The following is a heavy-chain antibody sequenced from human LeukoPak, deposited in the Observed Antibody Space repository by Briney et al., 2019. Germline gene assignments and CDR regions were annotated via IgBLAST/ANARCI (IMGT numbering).Heavy chain of an antibody. D-gene: IGHD3-3*01. V-gene: IGHV3-7*05. CDR1: GFTFSSYW. CDR2: IKQDGSEK. Sequence: PGGSLRLSCAASGFTFSSYWMSWVRQAPGKGLEWVANIKQDGSEKYYVDSVKGRFTISRDNAKNSLYLLMNSLRAEDTAVYYCARGTPGVRFLEWHVWGQGTTVTVSS. J-gene: IGHJ6*02. CDR3: ARGTPGVRFLEWHV.